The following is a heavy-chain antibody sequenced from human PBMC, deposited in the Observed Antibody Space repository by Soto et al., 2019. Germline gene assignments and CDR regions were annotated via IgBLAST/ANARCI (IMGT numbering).Heavy chain of an antibody. D-gene: IGHD6-19*01. V-gene: IGHV1-18*01. CDR3: ARDIAVAGHDAFDI. Sequence: GAAVKVSCKASGYTFTSYGISWVRQAPGQGLEWMGWISAYNGNTNYAQKLQGRVTMTTDTSTSTAYMELRSLRSDDTAVYYCARDIAVAGHDAFDIWGQGTMVTVSS. CDR1: GYTFTSYG. CDR2: ISAYNGNT. J-gene: IGHJ3*02.